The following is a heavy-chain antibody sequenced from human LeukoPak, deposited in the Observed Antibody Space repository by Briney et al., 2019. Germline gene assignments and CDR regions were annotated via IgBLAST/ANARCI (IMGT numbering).Heavy chain of an antibody. V-gene: IGHV3-23*01. J-gene: IGHJ4*02. Sequence: PGGSLRLSCEASGFTFCSHAMSWVRQAPARGLEWVAGILWSGGSPHYADPVSGRFTISRDDYRNMGDLQINSLRDERTSVYYCGKTTVGYSSGQKPAWPVDYWGQGTLVTVSS. D-gene: IGHD5-18*01. CDR3: GKTTVGYSSGQKPAWPVDY. CDR2: ILWSGGSP. CDR1: GFTFCSHA.